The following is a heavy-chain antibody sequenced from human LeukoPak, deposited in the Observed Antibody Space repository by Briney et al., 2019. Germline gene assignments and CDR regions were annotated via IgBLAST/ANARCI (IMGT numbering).Heavy chain of an antibody. CDR3: AAPGIAVAGPPDDAFDI. Sequence: PGGSLRLSCAASGLTVSSNYMSWVRQAPGKGLEWVSVIYSGGSTYYADSVKGRFTISRDDSKNTLYLQMNSLRAEDTAVYYCAAPGIAVAGPPDDAFDIWGQGTMVTVSS. V-gene: IGHV3-66*01. CDR1: GLTVSSNY. CDR2: IYSGGST. J-gene: IGHJ3*02. D-gene: IGHD6-19*01.